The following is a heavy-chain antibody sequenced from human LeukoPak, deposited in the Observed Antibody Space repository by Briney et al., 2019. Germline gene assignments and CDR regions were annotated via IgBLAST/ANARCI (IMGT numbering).Heavy chain of an antibody. Sequence: ASVKVSCKASGYTFTGYYMHWVRQAPGQGLEWMGWINPNSGGTNYAQKFQGRVTITADKSTSTAYMELSSLRSEDTAVYYCARDGDYDFWSGYYKDGYYFDYWGQGTLVTVSS. V-gene: IGHV1-2*02. CDR2: INPNSGGT. CDR3: ARDGDYDFWSGYYKDGYYFDY. CDR1: GYTFTGYY. D-gene: IGHD3-3*01. J-gene: IGHJ4*02.